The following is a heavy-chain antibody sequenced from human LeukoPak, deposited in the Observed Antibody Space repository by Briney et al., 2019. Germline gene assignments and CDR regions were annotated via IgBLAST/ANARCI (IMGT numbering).Heavy chain of an antibody. J-gene: IGHJ4*02. CDR3: TRTVYYYDSSGYSY. Sequence: PGRSLRLSCTASGFTFGDFAMSWVRQAPGKGLEWVGSIRSKAYGGTTEYAASVKGRVTISRDDSQSIAYLQMNSLKTEDTAVYYCTRTVYYYDSSGYSYWGQGTRVTVSS. CDR1: GFTFGDFA. D-gene: IGHD3-22*01. CDR2: IRSKAYGGTT. V-gene: IGHV3-49*04.